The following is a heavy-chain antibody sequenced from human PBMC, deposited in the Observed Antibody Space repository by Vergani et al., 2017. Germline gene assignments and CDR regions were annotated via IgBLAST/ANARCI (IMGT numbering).Heavy chain of an antibody. D-gene: IGHD3-22*01. CDR3: ARGRRLLYYYDSSGSYFPFDY. V-gene: IGHV4-31*03. Sequence: QLQESGPGLLKPSETLSLTCTVSDASISSSNNYWGWIRQHPGKGLEWIGYIYYSGSTYYNPSLKSRVTISVDTSKNQFSLKLSSVTAADTAVYYCARGRRLLYYYDSSGSYFPFDYWGQGTLVTVSS. J-gene: IGHJ4*02. CDR1: DASISSSNNY. CDR2: IYYSGST.